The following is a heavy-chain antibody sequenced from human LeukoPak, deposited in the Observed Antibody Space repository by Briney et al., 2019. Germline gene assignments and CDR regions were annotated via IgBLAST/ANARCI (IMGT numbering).Heavy chain of an antibody. V-gene: IGHV1-18*04. J-gene: IGHJ4*02. CDR2: ISAYNGNT. Sequence: GASVKVSCKASGYTFTSYGISWVRQAPGQGLEWMGWISAYNGNTNYAQKLQGRVTMTTDTSTSTAYMELRSLRSGDTAVYYCARDLWAGYCSSTSCYEDDYWGQGTLVTVSS. CDR3: ARDLWAGYCSSTSCYEDDY. D-gene: IGHD2-2*03. CDR1: GYTFTSYG.